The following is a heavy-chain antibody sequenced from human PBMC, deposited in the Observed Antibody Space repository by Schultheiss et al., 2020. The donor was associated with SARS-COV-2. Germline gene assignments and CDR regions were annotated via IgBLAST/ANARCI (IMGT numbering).Heavy chain of an antibody. CDR1: GFTFDDYA. Sequence: GGSLRLSCTASGFTFDDYAMHWVRQAPGKGLEWVSGISGSGGSTYYADSVKGRFTISRENAKNSLYLQMNSLRAGDTAVYYCAKYSSSWLYYGMDVWGQGTTVTVSS. V-gene: IGHV3-23*01. CDR3: AKYSSSWLYYGMDV. D-gene: IGHD6-13*01. CDR2: ISGSGGST. J-gene: IGHJ6*02.